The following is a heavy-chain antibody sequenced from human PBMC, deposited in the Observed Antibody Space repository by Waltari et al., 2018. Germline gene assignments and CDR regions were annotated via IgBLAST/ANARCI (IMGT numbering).Heavy chain of an antibody. J-gene: IGHJ4*02. CDR1: GYSFTSYW. CDR2: IYPGDSGT. CDR3: GRLYDTSGYYYEGWFDY. Sequence: EVQLVQSGAEVKKPGESLKISCKGSGYSFTSYWIGWVRQMPGKGLDWMGIIYPGDSGTRYSPSFQGQVTISADKSIGTAYLQWSSLKASDTAMYYCGRLYDTSGYYYEGWFDYWGQGTLVTVSS. V-gene: IGHV5-51*01. D-gene: IGHD3-22*01.